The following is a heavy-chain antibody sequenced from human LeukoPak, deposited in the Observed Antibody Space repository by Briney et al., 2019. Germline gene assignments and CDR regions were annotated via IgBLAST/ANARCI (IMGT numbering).Heavy chain of an antibody. V-gene: IGHV3-20*04. CDR3: ARWVVVVAATLYNWFDP. J-gene: IGHJ5*02. CDR2: INWNGGST. D-gene: IGHD2-15*01. Sequence: GGSLRLSCAASGFTFDDYGMSWVRQAPGKGLEWVSGINWNGGSTGYADSVKGRFTISRDNAKNSLYLQMNSLRAEDTAVYYCARWVVVVAATLYNWFDPWGQGTLVTVSS. CDR1: GFTFDDYG.